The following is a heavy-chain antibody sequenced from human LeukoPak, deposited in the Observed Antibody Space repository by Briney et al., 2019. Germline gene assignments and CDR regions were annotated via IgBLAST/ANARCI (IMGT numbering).Heavy chain of an antibody. Sequence: ASVKVSCKAFGYTFTSNYMHWVRQAPGQGLEWMGWISAYNGNTNYAQKLQGRVTMTTDTSTSTAYMELRSLRSDDTAVYYCARVALWGYNWFDPWGQGTLVTVSS. J-gene: IGHJ5*02. D-gene: IGHD3-10*01. CDR1: GYTFTSNY. CDR2: ISAYNGNT. CDR3: ARVALWGYNWFDP. V-gene: IGHV1-18*04.